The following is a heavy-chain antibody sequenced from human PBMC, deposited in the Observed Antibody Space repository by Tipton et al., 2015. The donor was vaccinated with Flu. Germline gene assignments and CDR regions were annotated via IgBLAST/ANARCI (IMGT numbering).Heavy chain of an antibody. J-gene: IGHJ4*02. CDR1: GFTFFSYG. CDR3: AKGGYYDAGSFYLLDY. D-gene: IGHD3-22*01. V-gene: IGHV3-30*02. Sequence: GSLRLSCAASGFTFFSYGMHWVRQAPGKGLEWLAFIRYDGSDEYYTDSVKGRFTISRDNSNNALFLQMNSLRAEDTAIYYCAKGGYYDAGSFYLLDYWGQGTLVTVSS. CDR2: IRYDGSDE.